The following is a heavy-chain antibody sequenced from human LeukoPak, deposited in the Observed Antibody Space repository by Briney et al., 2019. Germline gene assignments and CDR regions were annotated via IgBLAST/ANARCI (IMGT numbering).Heavy chain of an antibody. D-gene: IGHD6-13*01. CDR2: INHSGST. V-gene: IGHV4-34*01. CDR3: ARGYSSAFDI. Sequence: SETLSLTCAVYGGSFSGYYWSWIRQPPGKGLEWIGEINHSGSTNYNPSLKSRVTISVDTSENQFSLKLSSVTAADTAAYYCARGYSSAFDIWGQGTMVTVSS. J-gene: IGHJ3*02. CDR1: GGSFSGYY.